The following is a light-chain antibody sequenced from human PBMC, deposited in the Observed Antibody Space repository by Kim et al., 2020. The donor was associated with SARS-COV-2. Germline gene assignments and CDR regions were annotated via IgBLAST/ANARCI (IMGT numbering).Light chain of an antibody. CDR1: NIGGKS. Sequence: SYELTQPPSVSVAPGKTARITCGGNNIGGKSVHWYQQKPGQAPVLVIYYDSDRPSGIPERFSGSNSGNTATLTISRVEAGDEADYYCQVWDSSSDQPRVF. J-gene: IGLJ2*01. V-gene: IGLV3-21*04. CDR2: YDS. CDR3: QVWDSSSDQPRV.